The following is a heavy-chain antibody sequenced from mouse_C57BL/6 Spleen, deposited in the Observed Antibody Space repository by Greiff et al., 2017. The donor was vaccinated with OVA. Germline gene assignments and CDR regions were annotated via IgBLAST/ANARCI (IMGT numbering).Heavy chain of an antibody. CDR1: GFTFTDYY. J-gene: IGHJ1*03. V-gene: IGHV7-3*01. CDR2: IRNKANGYTT. D-gene: IGHD2-2*01. CDR3: SRFYAYDKYFDV. Sequence: EVMLVESGGGLVQPGGSLSLSCAASGFTFTDYYMSWVRQPPGKALEWLGFIRNKANGYTTEYSASVKGRFTISRDNSQSILYLQMNALRAEDSATYYCSRFYAYDKYFDVWGTGTTVTVSS.